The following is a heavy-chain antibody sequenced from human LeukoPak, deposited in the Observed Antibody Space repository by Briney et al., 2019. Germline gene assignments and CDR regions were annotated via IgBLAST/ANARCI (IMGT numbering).Heavy chain of an antibody. CDR2: ISSSSIT. CDR1: GFTFSNYS. J-gene: IGHJ4*02. D-gene: IGHD4-17*01. Sequence: GGSLRLSCAASGFTFSNYSMNWVRQAPGKGLEWVSYISSSSITHYADSVKGRFTISRDNAKNSLYLQMNSLRADDTAVYYCARDYYGDYYFDYWGQGTLVTVSS. CDR3: ARDYYGDYYFDY. V-gene: IGHV3-48*01.